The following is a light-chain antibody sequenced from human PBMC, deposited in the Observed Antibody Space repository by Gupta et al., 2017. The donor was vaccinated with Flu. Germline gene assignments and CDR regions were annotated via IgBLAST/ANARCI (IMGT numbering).Light chain of an antibody. Sequence: QSVLTPPPSVSGAPGQPVTISCTRSGSNIGGGYNVPWYQQLPAKIPSLLILYNNNRPSGVPARFSSATSCASAAPVITARQAEDEADDYCQYYDNDLGDSNVFGTGTKVTVL. V-gene: IGLV1-40*01. CDR3: QYYDNDLGDSNV. J-gene: IGLJ1*01. CDR2: YNN. CDR1: GSNIGGGYN.